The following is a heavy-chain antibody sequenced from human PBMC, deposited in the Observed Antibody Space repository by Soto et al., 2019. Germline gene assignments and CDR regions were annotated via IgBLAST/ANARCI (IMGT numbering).Heavy chain of an antibody. CDR3: ARAIVVTIGGMDV. D-gene: IGHD5-12*01. J-gene: IGHJ6*02. CDR2: IYYSGST. CDR1: GGSISSADYY. V-gene: IGHV4-30-4*01. Sequence: SETLSLTCTVSGGSISSADYYWSWVRQPPGKGLEWIGYIYYSGSTFVNPSLKSRVTISKDMSRNEFSLRLKSVTAADTAVYYCARAIVVTIGGMDVWGQGTTVTVSS.